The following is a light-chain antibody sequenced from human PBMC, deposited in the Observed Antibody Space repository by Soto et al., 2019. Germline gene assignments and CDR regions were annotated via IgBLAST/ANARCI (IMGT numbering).Light chain of an antibody. CDR1: QNVLYSSNNKNY. J-gene: IGKJ4*01. CDR3: QQYYSTPLT. CDR2: WAS. Sequence: DIVMTQSPDSLAVSLGERATINCKSSQNVLYSSNNKNYLAWYRQKPGQPPKLLIYWASTRESGVPDRFSGSGSETDFTLTISSLQAEDVAVYYCQQYYSTPLTFGGGTKVEIK. V-gene: IGKV4-1*01.